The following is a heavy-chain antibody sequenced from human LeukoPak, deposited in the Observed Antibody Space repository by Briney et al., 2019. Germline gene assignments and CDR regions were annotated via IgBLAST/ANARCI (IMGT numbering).Heavy chain of an antibody. CDR3: AKDLITMIVVVTPNFEH. CDR2: IRYDGSNK. V-gene: IGHV3-30*02. D-gene: IGHD3-22*01. Sequence: GGSLPLLCAASGFTFSSYGVHWVRQAPGKGLEWVAFIRYDGSNKYYADSVEGRFTISRDNSKNTLYLQMNSLRAEDTAVYYCAKDLITMIVVVTPNFEHWGQGTLVTVSS. CDR1: GFTFSSYG. J-gene: IGHJ4*02.